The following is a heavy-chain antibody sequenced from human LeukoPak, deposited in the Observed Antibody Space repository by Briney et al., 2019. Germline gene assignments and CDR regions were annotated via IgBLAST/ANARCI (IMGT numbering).Heavy chain of an antibody. J-gene: IGHJ6*04. D-gene: IGHD3-10*02. CDR3: AELGITMIGGV. CDR2: ISSSGSTI. CDR1: RFTFSSYE. Sequence: GGSLRLSCAASRFTFSSYEMNWVRQAPGKGLEWVSYISSSGSTIYYADSVKGRFTISRDNAKNSLYLKMNSLRAEDTAVYYCAELGITMIGGVWGKGTTVTISS. V-gene: IGHV3-48*03.